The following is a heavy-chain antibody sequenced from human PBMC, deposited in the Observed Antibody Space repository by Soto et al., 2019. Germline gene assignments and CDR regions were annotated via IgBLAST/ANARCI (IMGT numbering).Heavy chain of an antibody. V-gene: IGHV3-21*01. D-gene: IGHD1-26*01. CDR1: GFTFSSYS. CDR2: ISSSSSYI. J-gene: IGHJ5*02. Sequence: GESLKISCAASGFTFSSYSMNWVRQAPGKGLEWVSSISSSSSYIYYADSVKGRFTISRDNAKNSLYLQMNSLRAEDTAVYYCARDLDWYSGSFDGNWLDPWGQGTLVTVSS. CDR3: ARDLDWYSGSFDGNWLDP.